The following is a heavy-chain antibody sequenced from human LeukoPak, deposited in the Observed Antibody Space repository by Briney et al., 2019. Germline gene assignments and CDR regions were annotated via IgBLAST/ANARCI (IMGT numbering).Heavy chain of an antibody. V-gene: IGHV5-51*01. CDR2: IDPSDSET. CDR3: ARQTAMGRSGDY. Sequence: GESLKISCKASGYSFTSYWIGWVGQMPGKGLDWMGIIDPSDSETRYTPSFQGQVTISVDKSLTTADLQWNSLKASDTAMYYCARQTAMGRSGDYWGQGTLVTVSS. CDR1: GYSFTSYW. J-gene: IGHJ4*02. D-gene: IGHD5-18*01.